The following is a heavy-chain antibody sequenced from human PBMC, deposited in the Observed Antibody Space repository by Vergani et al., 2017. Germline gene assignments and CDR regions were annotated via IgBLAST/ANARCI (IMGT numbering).Heavy chain of an antibody. J-gene: IGHJ2*01. D-gene: IGHD5/OR15-5a*01. CDR1: GFTFDDYG. CDR3: ARVGLISEKVSYFDL. CDR2: ISSSSSTI. V-gene: IGHV3-48*01. Sequence: EVQLVESGGGVVRPGGSLRLSCAASGFTFDDYGMSWVRQAPGKGLEWVSYISSSSSTIYYADSVKGRFTISRDNAKNSLYLQMNSLRAEDTAVYYCARVGLISEKVSYFDLWGRGTLVTVSS.